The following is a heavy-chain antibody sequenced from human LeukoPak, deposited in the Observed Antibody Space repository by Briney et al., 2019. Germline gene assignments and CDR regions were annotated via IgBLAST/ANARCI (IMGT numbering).Heavy chain of an antibody. J-gene: IGHJ3*02. CDR3: ARDADEEWLSDI. CDR2: IYTSGST. CDR1: GGSISSGSYY. V-gene: IGHV4-61*02. Sequence: PSETLSLTCTVSGGSISSGSYYWSWIRQPAGKGLEWIGRIYTSGSTNYNPSLKSRVTISVDTSKNQFSLKLSSVTAADTAVYYCARDADEEWLSDIWGQGTMVTVSS. D-gene: IGHD3-3*01.